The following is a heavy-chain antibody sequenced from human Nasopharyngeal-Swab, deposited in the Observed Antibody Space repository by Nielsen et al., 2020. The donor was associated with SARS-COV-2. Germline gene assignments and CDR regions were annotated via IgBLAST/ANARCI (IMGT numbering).Heavy chain of an antibody. Sequence: WIRQPPGKGLEWIGRIYFSGYTNYSPSLKSRVTMSVDTSKNQFSLKLTSVTAADTAVYFCARDAQAARQFDYWGQGALVTVS. D-gene: IGHD6-6*01. CDR3: ARDAQAARQFDY. J-gene: IGHJ4*02. V-gene: IGHV4-4*07. CDR2: IYFSGYT.